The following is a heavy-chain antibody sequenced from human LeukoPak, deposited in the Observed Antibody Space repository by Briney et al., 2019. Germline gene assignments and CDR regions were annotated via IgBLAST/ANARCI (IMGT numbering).Heavy chain of an antibody. J-gene: IGHJ4*02. V-gene: IGHV1-46*01. CDR1: GYTFTSYY. Sequence: ASVTVSCTASGYTFTSYYMHWVRQAPGQGLEWVGIINPSGGSTSYAQKFQGRVTMTRDTSTSTVYMELSSLRSEDTAVYYCARSAGPPFFDYWGQGTLVTVSS. D-gene: IGHD6-13*01. CDR3: ARSAGPPFFDY. CDR2: INPSGGST.